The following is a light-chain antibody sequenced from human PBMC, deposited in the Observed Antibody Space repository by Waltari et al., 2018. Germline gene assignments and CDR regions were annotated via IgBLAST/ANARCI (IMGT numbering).Light chain of an antibody. CDR1: NYNIGSGP. V-gene: IGLV1-44*01. CDR2: SNE. J-gene: IGLJ2*01. Sequence: QSVLTQAPSVSGTPGQRVTISCSGTNYNIGSGPVNWYQQVPGMSPKLLIYSNEPGPSRGPHRCSASKRGTAASLAISGRQSEDEADYYCARWDGHVNGVLFGGGTKVTVL. CDR3: ARWDGHVNGVL.